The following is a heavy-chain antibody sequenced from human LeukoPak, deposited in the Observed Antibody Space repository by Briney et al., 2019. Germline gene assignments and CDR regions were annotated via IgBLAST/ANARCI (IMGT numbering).Heavy chain of an antibody. J-gene: IGHJ4*02. CDR3: ARLLWFYDSSGYSTSSFDY. CDR2: ISAYNGNT. V-gene: IGHV1-18*01. CDR1: GYTFPSYG. Sequence: ASVKVSCKASGYTFPSYGISWVRQAPGQGLEWMGWISAYNGNTNYAQKLQGRVTMTTDTSTSTAYMELRSLRSDDTAVYYCARLLWFYDSSGYSTSSFDYWGQGTLVTVSS. D-gene: IGHD3-22*01.